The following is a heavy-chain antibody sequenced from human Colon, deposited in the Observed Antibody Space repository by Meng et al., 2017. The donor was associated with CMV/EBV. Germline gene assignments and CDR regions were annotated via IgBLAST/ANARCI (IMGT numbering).Heavy chain of an antibody. CDR3: ARDSAYDFWTGKNWFDP. CDR2: INPNNGHI. V-gene: IGHV1-3*01. CDR1: GYSLTTYP. Sequence: GYSLTTYPMHWVRQAPGKRLEWMGWINPNNGHIQYLQQFQGRITITRDTSASTIYLELSSLRSEDTAVYYCARDSAYDFWTGKNWFDPWGQGTLAPSPQ. J-gene: IGHJ5*02. D-gene: IGHD3-3*01.